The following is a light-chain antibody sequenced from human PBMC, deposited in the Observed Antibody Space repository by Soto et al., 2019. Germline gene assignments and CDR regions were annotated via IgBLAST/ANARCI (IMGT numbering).Light chain of an antibody. V-gene: IGLV2-23*02. CDR3: CSYAGSSTYV. CDR1: SSDVGSYNF. J-gene: IGLJ1*01. CDR2: EVY. Sequence: QSALTQPASVSGSPGQSITISCTGTSSDVGSYNFVSWYQEHPGKAPKVMIYEVYKRHSGVSNRFSGSKSGSTASLTISGLQVEDEADYYCCSYAGSSTYVFGTGTKLTVL.